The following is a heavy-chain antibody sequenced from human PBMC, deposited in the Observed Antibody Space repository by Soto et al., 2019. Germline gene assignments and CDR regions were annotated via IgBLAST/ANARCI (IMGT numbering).Heavy chain of an antibody. CDR2: ISGSGGST. D-gene: IGHD4-17*01. CDR3: AKGPFSDLSLSVLFPGYGGNSESGPFDY. V-gene: IGHV3-23*01. CDR1: GFTFSSYA. Sequence: PGGSLRLSCAASGFTFSSYAMSWVRQAPGKGLEWVSAISGSGGSTYYADSVKGRFTISRDNSRNTLYLQMNSLRAEDTAVYYCAKGPFSDLSLSVLFPGYGGNSESGPFDYWGQGTLVTVSS. J-gene: IGHJ4*02.